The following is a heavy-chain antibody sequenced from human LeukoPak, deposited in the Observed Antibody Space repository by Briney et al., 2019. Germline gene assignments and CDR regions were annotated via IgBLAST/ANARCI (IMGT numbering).Heavy chain of an antibody. Sequence: SETLSLTCAVYGGSFSGYYWSWIRQPPGKGLEWIGEINHSGSTNYNPSLKSRVTISLATSKNQCSLKLSSVTAADTAVYYCARRYGSGSYYNKPNWFDPWGQGTLVTVSS. V-gene: IGHV4-34*01. J-gene: IGHJ5*02. CDR2: INHSGST. D-gene: IGHD3-10*01. CDR3: ARRYGSGSYYNKPNWFDP. CDR1: GGSFSGYY.